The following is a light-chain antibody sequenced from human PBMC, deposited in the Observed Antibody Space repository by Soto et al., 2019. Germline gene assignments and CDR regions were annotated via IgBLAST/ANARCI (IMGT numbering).Light chain of an antibody. CDR2: VVS. V-gene: IGLV2-8*01. CDR3: SSYTGSNRDV. J-gene: IGLJ1*01. CDR1: SSDVGGYNY. Sequence: SALTQPPSASGSPGQSVTISCTGTSSDVGGYNYVSWYQQHPGKAPKLMIYVVSKRPSGVPDRFSGSKSGNTASLTVSGLQAEDEADYYCSSYTGSNRDVFGTGTKVTVL.